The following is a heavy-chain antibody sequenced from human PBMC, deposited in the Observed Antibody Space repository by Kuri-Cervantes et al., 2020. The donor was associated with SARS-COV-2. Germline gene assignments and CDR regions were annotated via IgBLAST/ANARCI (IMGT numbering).Heavy chain of an antibody. CDR3: ARFGSQEDGYNSGNY. J-gene: IGHJ4*02. CDR2: IIPIFGTA. Sequence: SVKVSCKASGGTFSSYAISWVRQAPGQGLEWMGGIIPIFGTANYAQKFQGRVTITADKSTSTAYMELSSLRSEDTAVYYCARFGSQEDGYNSGNYWGQGALVTVSS. V-gene: IGHV1-69*06. CDR1: GGTFSSYA. D-gene: IGHD5-24*01.